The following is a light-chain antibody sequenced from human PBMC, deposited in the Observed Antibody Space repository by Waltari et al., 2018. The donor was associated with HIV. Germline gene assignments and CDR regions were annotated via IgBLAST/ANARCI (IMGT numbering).Light chain of an antibody. CDR2: TNT. CDR1: SSNIGDNL. J-gene: IGLJ2*01. CDR3: ATWDDSLNGHVV. Sequence: QSVLTQQPSASGTPGRRVPIHCLGTSSNIGDNLVTWYQQLPGTAPKPLIYTNTQRPSGVPDRFSGSKSGTSASLAISGLQSEDEADYYCATWDDSLNGHVVFGGGTKLTVL. V-gene: IGLV1-44*01.